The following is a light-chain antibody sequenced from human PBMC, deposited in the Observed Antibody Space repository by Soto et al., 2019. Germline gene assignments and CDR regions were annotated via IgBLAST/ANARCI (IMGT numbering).Light chain of an antibody. CDR1: QSISSW. CDR2: KAS. J-gene: IGKJ1*01. Sequence: DIQITQSPSTLSASVGDRVTITCRASQSISSWLAWYQQKPGKAPKLLIYKASSLESGVPSRFSGSGSGTAFTLTISSLQPEDFSTFYCQQYNNYPWTFGQGTKVDIK. CDR3: QQYNNYPWT. V-gene: IGKV1-5*03.